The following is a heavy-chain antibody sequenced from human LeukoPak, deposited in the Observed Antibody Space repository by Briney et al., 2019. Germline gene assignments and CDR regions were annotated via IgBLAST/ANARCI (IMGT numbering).Heavy chain of an antibody. CDR3: AKGRITRYSGSPFQH. CDR2: IRYDGSNK. D-gene: IGHD1-26*01. J-gene: IGHJ1*01. Sequence: PGGSLRLSCAASGFIFSRYWMSWVRQAPGKGLEWVAFIRYDGSNKYYADSVKGRFTISRDNSKNTLYLQMNSLRAEDTAVYYCAKGRITRYSGSPFQHWGQGTLVTVSS. V-gene: IGHV3-30*02. CDR1: GFIFSRYW.